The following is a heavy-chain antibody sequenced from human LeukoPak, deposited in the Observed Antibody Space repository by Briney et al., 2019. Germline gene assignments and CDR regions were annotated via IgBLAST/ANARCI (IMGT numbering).Heavy chain of an antibody. D-gene: IGHD3-10*01. J-gene: IGHJ2*01. V-gene: IGHV1-18*01. CDR2: ISAYNGKT. CDR1: GYSFTSYG. Sequence: ASMKVSCKASGYSFTSYGLNWVRQAPGQGLEWMGWISAYNGKTFYAEKFQGRVTMTRDTSTNTAYIELRSLGSGDTAVYYCARGSYGSGTYYWNWYFDLWGRGTLVTVSS. CDR3: ARGSYGSGTYYWNWYFDL.